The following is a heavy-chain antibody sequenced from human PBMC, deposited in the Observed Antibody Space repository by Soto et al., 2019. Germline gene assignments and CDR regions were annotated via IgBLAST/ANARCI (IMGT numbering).Heavy chain of an antibody. J-gene: IGHJ6*02. V-gene: IGHV4-39*01. CDR3: ARLQGYCIRSSCTGYYAMDV. Sequence: SETLSLTCTISSGSISSSDYTWGWIRQPPGKGLEWIGSIYYSGKTYYNPSLNSRITVSVDTSKNQFSLNLSSVTAADTAVYYCARLQGYCIRSSCTGYYAMDVWGQWTTVTVS. D-gene: IGHD2-2*01. CDR1: SGSISSSDYT. CDR2: IYYSGKT.